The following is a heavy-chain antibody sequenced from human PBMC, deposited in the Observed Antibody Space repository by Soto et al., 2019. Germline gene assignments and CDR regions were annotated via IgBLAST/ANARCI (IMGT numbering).Heavy chain of an antibody. CDR1: GGSISSSRYY. CDR2: IYYSGST. CDR3: ARHAVPAARIWFDP. J-gene: IGHJ5*02. D-gene: IGHD2-2*01. Sequence: AETLSLTCTVSGGSISSSRYYRGWIRQPPGKGLEWIGSIYYSGSTYYNPSLKSRVTISVDTSKNQFSLKLSSVTAADTAVYYCARHAVPAARIWFDPWGQGTLVTVSS. V-gene: IGHV4-39*01.